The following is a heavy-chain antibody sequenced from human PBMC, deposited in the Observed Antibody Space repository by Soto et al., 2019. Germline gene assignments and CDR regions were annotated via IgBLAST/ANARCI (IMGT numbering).Heavy chain of an antibody. D-gene: IGHD6-13*01. Sequence: QVQLQESGPCLVRPSGTVSLTCAVSGLSISSDNWWSWVRQPPGKGLEWIGEIHHSGSTNYNPSLKSRVTMSVVPSKDLFSLTLNSVTAADTAFYYCARDQGSHPGDWGQGTLVSVSS. V-gene: IGHV4-4*02. J-gene: IGHJ4*02. CDR3: ARDQGSHPGD. CDR2: IHHSGST. CDR1: GLSISSDNW.